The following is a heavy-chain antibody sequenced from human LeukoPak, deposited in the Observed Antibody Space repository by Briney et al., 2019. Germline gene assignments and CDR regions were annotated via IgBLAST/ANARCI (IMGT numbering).Heavy chain of an antibody. J-gene: IGHJ3*02. CDR1: GGTISSYY. V-gene: IGHV4-59*01. Sequence: SETLSLTCTVSGGTISSYYWSWIRQPPGKGLEWIGYIYYSGITNYNPSLKSRVTISVDTSKNQFSLKLSSVTAADTAVYYCARDLPGVLDAFDIWGQGTMVTVSS. CDR3: ARDLPGVLDAFDI. CDR2: IYYSGIT.